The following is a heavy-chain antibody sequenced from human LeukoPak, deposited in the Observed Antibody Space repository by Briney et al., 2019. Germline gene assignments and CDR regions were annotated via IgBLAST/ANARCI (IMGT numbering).Heavy chain of an antibody. J-gene: IGHJ5*02. V-gene: IGHV1-69*05. CDR2: IIPIFGTA. CDR3: ARGRDYGDSVWFDP. CDR1: GGTFSSYA. Sequence: SVKVSCKASGGTFSSYAISWVRQAPGQGLEWMGGIIPIFGTANYAQKFQGRVTITRDTSASTAYMELSSLRSEDTAVYYCARGRDYGDSVWFDPWGQGTLVTVSS. D-gene: IGHD4-17*01.